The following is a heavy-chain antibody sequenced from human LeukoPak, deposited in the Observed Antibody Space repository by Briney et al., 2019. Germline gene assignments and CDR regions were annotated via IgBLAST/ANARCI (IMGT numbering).Heavy chain of an antibody. V-gene: IGHV1-8*03. CDR1: GYTFTSYD. CDR3: ATAAGTGDYYYYYYMDV. CDR2: MNPNSGNT. D-gene: IGHD6-13*01. Sequence: GASVKVSCKASGYTFTSYDINWVRQATGQGLEWMGWMNPNSGNTGYAQKFQGRVTITRNTSISTAYMELSSLRSEDTAVYYCATAAGTGDYYYYYYMDVWGKGTTVTVSS. J-gene: IGHJ6*03.